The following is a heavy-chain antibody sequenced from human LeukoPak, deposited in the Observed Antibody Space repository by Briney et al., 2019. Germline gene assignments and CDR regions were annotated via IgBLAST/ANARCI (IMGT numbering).Heavy chain of an antibody. CDR3: ASSLTIYGVVDY. V-gene: IGHV1-46*01. CDR2: INPSGSST. D-gene: IGHD3-3*01. CDR1: GFSFTSYY. J-gene: IGHJ4*02. Sequence: ASVKVSCKASGFSFTSYYMHWVRQAPGQGLEWMGLINPSGSSTSYTQKFQGRVTMTRDMSTSTVNLELNSLRSEDTAVYYCASSLTIYGVVDYWGQGTLVTVSS.